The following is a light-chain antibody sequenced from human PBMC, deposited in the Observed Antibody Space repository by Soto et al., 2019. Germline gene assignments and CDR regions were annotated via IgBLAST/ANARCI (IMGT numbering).Light chain of an antibody. CDR1: SDNIRAGYD. V-gene: IGLV1-40*01. CDR3: QSYDSSLRVYVV. Sequence: QSVLTQPPSVSGAPGQTITISCTGSSDNIRAGYDVHWYQQFPGTAPKLLIHGNNDRPSGVSDRFSASKSGTSASLAITGLQAEDEADYYCQSYDSSLRVYVVFGGGTKVTVL. CDR2: GNN. J-gene: IGLJ2*01.